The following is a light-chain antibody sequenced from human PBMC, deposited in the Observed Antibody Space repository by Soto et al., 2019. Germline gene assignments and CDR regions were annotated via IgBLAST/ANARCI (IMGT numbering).Light chain of an antibody. Sequence: DIQMTQSPSSLSASVGDRVTITCRASQSISTYLNWYQQKPGKAPKLLIHAASSLQSGVPSGFSGSGSGTDFTLTISSLQPEDFATYYCQQSYNTPWTFGQGTKV. CDR1: QSISTY. V-gene: IGKV1-39*01. J-gene: IGKJ1*01. CDR3: QQSYNTPWT. CDR2: AAS.